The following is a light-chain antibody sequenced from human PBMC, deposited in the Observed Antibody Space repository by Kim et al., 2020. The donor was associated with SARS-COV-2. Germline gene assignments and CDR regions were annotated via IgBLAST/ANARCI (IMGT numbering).Light chain of an antibody. CDR1: QSISTK. CDR3: QQYSNWPPVT. V-gene: IGKV3-15*01. J-gene: IGKJ4*01. Sequence: SPGERATLSCRASQSISTKLAWYQQKPGQAPRLLIDGASTRATGIPVRFSGSGSGTEFTLTISGLQSEDFAVYYCQQYSNWPPVTFGGGTKVDIK. CDR2: GAS.